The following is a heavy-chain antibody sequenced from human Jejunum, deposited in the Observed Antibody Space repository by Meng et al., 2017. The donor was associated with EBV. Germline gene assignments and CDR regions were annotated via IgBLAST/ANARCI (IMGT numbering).Heavy chain of an antibody. CDR2: INPTGDST. CDR3: AGGMTIRQNWFDP. CDR1: GDTFTRYD. D-gene: IGHD5-24*01. V-gene: IGHV1-46*01. J-gene: IGHJ5*02. Sequence: QVQRVQAGDEGKKPGASVKVSCKVSGDTFTRYDMHWVRQAPGQGLEWMGIINPTGDSTTYAEKFQGRLTMTMDTSTTTAYMELSSLRSEDTAVYYCAGGMTIRQNWFDPWGQGTLVTVSS.